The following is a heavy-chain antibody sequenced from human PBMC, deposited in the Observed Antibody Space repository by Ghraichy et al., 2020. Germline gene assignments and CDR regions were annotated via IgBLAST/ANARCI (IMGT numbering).Heavy chain of an antibody. CDR3: ARVAGASGYHSFDY. J-gene: IGHJ4*02. CDR2: ISSSSSSYI. V-gene: IGHV3-21*01. D-gene: IGHD3-3*01. Sequence: GGSLRLSCAASGFTFSSYSMNWVRQAPGKGLEWVSSISSSSSSYIYYADSVKGRFTISRDNAKNSLYLQMNSLRAVDTAVYYCARVAGASGYHSFDYWGQGNLVTVSS. CDR1: GFTFSSYS.